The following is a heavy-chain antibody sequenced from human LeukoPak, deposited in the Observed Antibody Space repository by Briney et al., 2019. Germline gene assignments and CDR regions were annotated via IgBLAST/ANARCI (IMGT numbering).Heavy chain of an antibody. CDR1: GGSFSGYY. CDR3: ARDPPIQGFDY. CDR2: INHSGST. Sequence: SETLSLTCAVYGGSFSGYYWSWIRQPPGKGLEWIGEINHSGSTNYNPSLKSRVTISVDTSENQFSLKLNSVTAADTAVYYCARDPPIQGFDYWGQGTLVTVSS. J-gene: IGHJ4*02. V-gene: IGHV4-34*01.